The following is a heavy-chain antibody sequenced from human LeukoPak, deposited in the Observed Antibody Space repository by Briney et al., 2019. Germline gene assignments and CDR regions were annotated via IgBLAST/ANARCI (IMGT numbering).Heavy chain of an antibody. Sequence: GGSLRLSCAASGFSFSNYAMHWVRQAPGKGLEWVAFISYDGSNKYYADSVKGRFTISRDNARNSLYLQMNSLTAEDTAVYYCARDPYSGTYGNTYYYYMDVWGKGTTVTISS. J-gene: IGHJ6*03. CDR3: ARDPYSGTYGNTYYYYMDV. D-gene: IGHD1-26*01. CDR2: ISYDGSNK. V-gene: IGHV3-30*04. CDR1: GFSFSNYA.